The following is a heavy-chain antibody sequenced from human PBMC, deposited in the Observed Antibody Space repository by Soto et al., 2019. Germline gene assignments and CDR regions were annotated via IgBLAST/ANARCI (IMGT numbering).Heavy chain of an antibody. CDR3: ARDRGSGWYRDAFDI. Sequence: GGSLRLSCAASGFTFSSYSMNWVRQAPGKGLEWVSYISSSSSTIYYADSVKGRFTISRDNAKNSLYLQMNSRRDEDTAVYYCARDRGSGWYRDAFDIWGQGTMVTVSS. CDR2: ISSSSSTI. V-gene: IGHV3-48*02. CDR1: GFTFSSYS. D-gene: IGHD6-19*01. J-gene: IGHJ3*02.